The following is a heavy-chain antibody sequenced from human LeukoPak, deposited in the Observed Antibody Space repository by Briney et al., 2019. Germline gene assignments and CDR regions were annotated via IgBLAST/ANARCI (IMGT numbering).Heavy chain of an antibody. CDR2: IYYSGST. J-gene: IGHJ5*02. Sequence: PSETLSLTCAVYGGSFSGYYWSWIRQPPGKGLEWIGSIYYSGSTYYNPSLKSRVTISVDTSKNQFSLKLTSVTAADTAVYFCARKEGGELVNTRRWFDPWGQGTLVTVSS. D-gene: IGHD1-26*01. CDR1: GGSFSGYY. CDR3: ARKEGGELVNTRRWFDP. V-gene: IGHV4-34*01.